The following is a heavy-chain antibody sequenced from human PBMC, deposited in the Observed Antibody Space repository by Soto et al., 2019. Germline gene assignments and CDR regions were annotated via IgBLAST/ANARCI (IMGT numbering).Heavy chain of an antibody. CDR3: ARGYSYGSFWYFDL. V-gene: IGHV1-18*04. CDR1: GYTFTSYG. D-gene: IGHD5-18*01. Sequence: ASVKVSCKASGYTFTSYGITWVRQAPGQGLEWMGWISVYNGNTNFAQELQGRVTMTTDTSTSTAYMELWRLTSDDTAVYYCARGYSYGSFWYFDLWGRGTLVTVSS. J-gene: IGHJ2*01. CDR2: ISVYNGNT.